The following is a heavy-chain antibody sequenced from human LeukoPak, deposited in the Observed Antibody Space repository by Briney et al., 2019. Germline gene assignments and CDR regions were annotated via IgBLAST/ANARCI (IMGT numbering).Heavy chain of an antibody. CDR1: GGTFSSYA. D-gene: IGHD6-6*01. CDR2: IIPIFGTA. J-gene: IGHJ6*03. V-gene: IGHV1-69*05. CDR3: ARGVAARRGYYYYYYMDV. Sequence: ASVKVSCKASGGTFSSYAISWVRQAPGQGLEWMGGIIPIFGTANYAQKLQGRVTITTDESTSTAYMELSSLRSEDTAVYYCARGVAARRGYYYYYYMDVWGKGTTVTVSS.